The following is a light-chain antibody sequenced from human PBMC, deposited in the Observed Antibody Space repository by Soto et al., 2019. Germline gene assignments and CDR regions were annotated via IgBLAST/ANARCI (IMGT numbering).Light chain of an antibody. CDR2: DAS. CDR1: QTISNL. J-gene: IGKJ5*01. Sequence: DIQMTQSPSTLSSSVGDRVTITCRASQTISNLLSWYQVKPGKAPKLLMHDASSLESGVPSRFSGSGSGTDFTFTISSLQAEDIGTYFCQQYDSVFTFGQGTRLEIK. V-gene: IGKV1-5*01. CDR3: QQYDSVFT.